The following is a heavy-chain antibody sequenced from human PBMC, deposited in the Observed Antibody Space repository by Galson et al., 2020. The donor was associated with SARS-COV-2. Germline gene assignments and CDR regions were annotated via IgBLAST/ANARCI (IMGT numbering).Heavy chain of an antibody. V-gene: IGHV3-30*04. CDR2: ISYDGSNK. Sequence: GESLKISCAASGFTFSSYAMHWVRQAPGKGLEWVAVISYDGSNKYYADSVKGRFTISRDNSKNTLYLQMNSLRAEDTAVYYCARGRDSSDYYFYYFDYWGQGTLVTVSS. CDR3: ARGRDSSDYYFYYFDY. D-gene: IGHD3-22*01. J-gene: IGHJ4*02. CDR1: GFTFSSYA.